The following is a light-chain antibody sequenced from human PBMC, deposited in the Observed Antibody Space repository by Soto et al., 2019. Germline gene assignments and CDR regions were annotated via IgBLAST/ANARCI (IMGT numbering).Light chain of an antibody. CDR2: DAS. J-gene: IGKJ2*01. V-gene: IGKV1-5*01. CDR3: QQYNSYSTYT. Sequence: DIQMTQSPSTLSASVGDRVTITCRASQSISSWLAWYQQKPGKAPKLLIYDASSLESGVPSRFSGSGSGTEFTLTIISLQPDDFATYYCQQYNSYSTYTFGQGTTLEIK. CDR1: QSISSW.